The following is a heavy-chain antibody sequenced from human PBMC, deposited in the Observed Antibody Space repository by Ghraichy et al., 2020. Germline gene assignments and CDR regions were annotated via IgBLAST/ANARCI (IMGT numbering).Heavy chain of an antibody. J-gene: IGHJ4*02. V-gene: IGHV1-2*02. CDR1: GYTFTGYY. D-gene: IGHD6-6*01. CDR2: INPNSGGT. CDR3: ARVLSIAARPGTRRKYYFDY. Sequence: ASVKVSCKASGYTFTGYYMHWVRQAPGQGLEWMGWINPNSGGTNYAQKFQGRVTMTRDTSISTAYMELSRLRSDDTAVYYCARVLSIAARPGTRRKYYFDYWGQGTLVTVSS.